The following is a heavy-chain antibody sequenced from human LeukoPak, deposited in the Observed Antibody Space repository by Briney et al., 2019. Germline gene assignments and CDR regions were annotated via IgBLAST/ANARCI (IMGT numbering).Heavy chain of an antibody. CDR3: ARGRYDRRGSYDLVQTKAFDY. V-gene: IGHV4-34*01. CDR2: INHRGNT. J-gene: IGHJ4*02. D-gene: IGHD3-22*01. Sequence: SETLSLTCAVYGGSFSGYYWTWIRQPPGKGLEWIGEINHRGNTNYSPSLESRVAISADTSKNHFSLNLSSVTAADTAVYYCARGRYDRRGSYDLVQTKAFDYWGQGTLVTVSP. CDR1: GGSFSGYY.